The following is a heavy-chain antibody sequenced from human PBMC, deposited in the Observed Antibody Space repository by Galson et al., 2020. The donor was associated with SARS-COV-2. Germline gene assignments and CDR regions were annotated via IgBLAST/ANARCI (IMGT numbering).Heavy chain of an antibody. CDR1: GGTFSSYA. CDR3: ARTPYYYDSSGYYNDY. J-gene: IGHJ4*02. Sequence: ASVKVSCKASGGTFSSYAISWVRQAPGQGLEWMGRIIPIFGTANSAQKFQGRVTITADKSTSTAYMELSSLRSEDTAVYYCARTPYYYDSSGYYNDYWGQGTLVTVSS. CDR2: IIPIFGTA. D-gene: IGHD3-22*01. V-gene: IGHV1-69*06.